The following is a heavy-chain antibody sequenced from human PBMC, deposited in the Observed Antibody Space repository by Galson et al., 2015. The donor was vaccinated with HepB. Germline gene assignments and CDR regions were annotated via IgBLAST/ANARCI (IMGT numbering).Heavy chain of an antibody. CDR1: GGSISSSSYY. CDR3: ASAGTSSGWNAPWSRVGARMYYFDS. J-gene: IGHJ4*02. V-gene: IGHV4-39*01. D-gene: IGHD6-19*01. CDR2: IYYSGST. Sequence: LSLTCTVSGGSISSSSYYWGWIRQPPGKGLEWIGTIYYSGSTYYNPSLKSRVTISVDTSNNQFSLRLSSVTAADTAVYYCASAGTSSGWNAPWSRVGARMYYFDSWGQGTLVTVSS.